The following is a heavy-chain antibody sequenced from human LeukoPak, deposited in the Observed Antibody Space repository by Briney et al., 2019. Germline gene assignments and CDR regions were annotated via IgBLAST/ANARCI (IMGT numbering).Heavy chain of an antibody. Sequence: GGSLRLSCVASGFTFTKHWMSWVRQAPGRGLEWVANIKEDGSVKNYVGSVKGRFTISRDNARNSVSLQMNSLRAEDTAMYYCGRDIVGGGDDYWGQGTLVTVSS. CDR2: IKEDGSVK. V-gene: IGHV3-7*01. J-gene: IGHJ4*02. CDR1: GFTFTKHW. D-gene: IGHD2-21*02. CDR3: GRDIVGGGDDY.